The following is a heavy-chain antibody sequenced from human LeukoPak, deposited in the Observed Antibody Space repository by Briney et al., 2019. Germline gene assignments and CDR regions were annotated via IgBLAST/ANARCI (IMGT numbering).Heavy chain of an antibody. Sequence: PSETLSLTCTVSGGSISSYYCSWLRHPPGKGREWFGYIYYSGSTNYNPPLKSRVTISVDTSRNQFSLKLSSVTAADRAVYYCARVTYCSGGSCYSGWFDHWGQGTLVTVSS. D-gene: IGHD2-15*01. J-gene: IGHJ5*02. CDR1: GGSISSYY. CDR2: IYYSGST. CDR3: ARVTYCSGGSCYSGWFDH. V-gene: IGHV4-59*01.